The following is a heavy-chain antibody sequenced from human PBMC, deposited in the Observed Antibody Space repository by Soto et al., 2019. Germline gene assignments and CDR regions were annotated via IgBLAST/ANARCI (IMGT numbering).Heavy chain of an antibody. J-gene: IGHJ4*02. CDR1: GFTFSTYW. CDR2: IKQDGSEK. D-gene: IGHD4-4*01. Sequence: TGGSLRLSCAASGFTFSTYWMSWVRQAPGKGLEWVANIKQDGSEKYYVDSVKGRFTISRDNAKNSLYLQMNSLRVEDTAVYYCASQPEYRRPWFDYWGQGTLVTVSS. CDR3: ASQPEYRRPWFDY. V-gene: IGHV3-7*01.